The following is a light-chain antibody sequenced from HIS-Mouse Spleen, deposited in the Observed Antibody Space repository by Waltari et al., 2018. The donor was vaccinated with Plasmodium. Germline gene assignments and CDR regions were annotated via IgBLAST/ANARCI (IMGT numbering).Light chain of an antibody. CDR2: KIS. CDR3: QQYGSSPYT. V-gene: IGKV2-24*01. J-gene: IGKJ2*01. Sequence: DIVMTQTPLSSPVTLGQPASISCRSSQSLVHSDGNTYLSWLQQRPGQPPRLLIYKISNRFSGVPDRFSGSGSGTDFTLTISRLEPEDFAVYYCQQYGSSPYTFGQGTKLEIK. CDR1: QSLVHSDGNTY.